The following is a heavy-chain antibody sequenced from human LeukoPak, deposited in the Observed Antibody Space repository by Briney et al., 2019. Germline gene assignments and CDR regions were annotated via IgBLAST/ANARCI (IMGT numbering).Heavy chain of an antibody. CDR1: GFTFSSFD. CDR3: ARSHSGAYYFDY. J-gene: IGHJ4*02. CDR2: ISGSGVSA. V-gene: IGHV3-23*01. D-gene: IGHD1-26*01. Sequence: GVSVTLSCAVYGFTFSSFDMRWHPQAPGKGGEGVSAISGSGVSAYYACSVKGRSTISRDNCKNTLCMQRNSLRAEDTAVYYCARSHSGAYYFDYWGQGTLVTVSS.